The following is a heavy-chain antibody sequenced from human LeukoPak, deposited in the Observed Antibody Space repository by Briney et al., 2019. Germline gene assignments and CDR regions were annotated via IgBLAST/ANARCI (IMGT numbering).Heavy chain of an antibody. D-gene: IGHD6-13*01. J-gene: IGHJ6*03. Sequence: SVKVSCKASGGTFSSYAISWVRQAPGQGLEWMGGIIPIFGTANYAQKFQGRVTITADESTSTAYMELSSLRSEDTAVYYCARVYAAGPSKNYYYYYMDVWGKGTTITVSS. V-gene: IGHV1-69*13. CDR1: GGTFSSYA. CDR3: ARVYAAGPSKNYYYYYMDV. CDR2: IIPIFGTA.